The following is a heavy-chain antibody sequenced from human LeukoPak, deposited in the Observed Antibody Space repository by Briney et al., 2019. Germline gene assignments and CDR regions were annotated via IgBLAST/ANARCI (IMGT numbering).Heavy chain of an antibody. CDR2: IYHGGGS. J-gene: IGHJ1*01. CDR1: GGSISSINW. D-gene: IGHD6-13*01. CDR3: ARYSLSREDFQD. Sequence: PSETLSLTCGVSGGSISSINWWCWVRQPPGRGLEWIGEIYHGGGSNYNPSLRSRVTMSLDKSKNQFSLRLSSVTAADTAVYFCARYSLSREDFQDWGQGTLVTVSS. V-gene: IGHV4-4*02.